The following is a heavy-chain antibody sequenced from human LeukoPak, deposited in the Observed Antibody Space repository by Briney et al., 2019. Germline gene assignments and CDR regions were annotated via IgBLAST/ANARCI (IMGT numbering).Heavy chain of an antibody. CDR2: IRTKAYHGETT. V-gene: IGHV3-49*03. CDR3: TRDRQVQTGFDY. Sequence: PGGSLRLSCTGSGFTFGDYAVVWFRRAPGKGLEWLGFIRTKAYHGETTEYATSVKGRFTISRDDPKSIAYLQMSSLKTEDTAVYYCTRDRQVQTGFDYWGQGTLVTVSS. CDR1: GFTFGDYA. D-gene: IGHD1-14*01. J-gene: IGHJ4*02.